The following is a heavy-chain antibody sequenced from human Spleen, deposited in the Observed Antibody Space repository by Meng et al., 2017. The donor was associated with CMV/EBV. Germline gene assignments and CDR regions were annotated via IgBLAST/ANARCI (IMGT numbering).Heavy chain of an antibody. D-gene: IGHD3-10*01. CDR2: TYYRSKWYS. V-gene: IGHV6-1*01. J-gene: IGHJ4*02. CDR3: ARGGLVRGITPYFDY. Sequence: VSSYSAGWSWIRQSPSRGLEWLGRTYYRSKWYSDYAVSVKSRITIDPDTSKNQFSLHLNSVTPEDTAVYYCARGGLVRGITPYFDYWSQGTLVTVSS. CDR1: VSSYSAG.